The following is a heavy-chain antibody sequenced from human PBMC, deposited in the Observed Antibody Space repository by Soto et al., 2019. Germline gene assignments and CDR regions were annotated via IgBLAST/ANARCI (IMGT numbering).Heavy chain of an antibody. CDR3: AKGMYYYDSSGYYPAFDY. J-gene: IGHJ4*02. CDR2: ISGSGGST. CDR1: GFTFSSYA. Sequence: GSLRLSCAASGFTFSSYAMSWVRQAPGKGLEWVSAISGSGGSTYYADSVKGRFTISRDNSKNTLYLQMNSLRAEDTAVYYCAKGMYYYDSSGYYPAFDYWGQGTLVTVSS. V-gene: IGHV3-23*01. D-gene: IGHD3-22*01.